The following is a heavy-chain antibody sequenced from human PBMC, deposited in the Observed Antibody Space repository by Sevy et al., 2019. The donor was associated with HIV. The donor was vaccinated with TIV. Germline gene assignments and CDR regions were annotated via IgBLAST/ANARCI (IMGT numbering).Heavy chain of an antibody. CDR2: ISYDGSNK. CDR1: GFTFSSYA. CDR3: ARDLDTAMVTPFDY. J-gene: IGHJ4*02. D-gene: IGHD5-18*01. V-gene: IGHV3-30-3*01. Sequence: GGSLRLSCAASGFTFSSYAMHWDRQAPGKGLEWVAVISYDGSNKYYADSVKGRFTISRDNSKNTLYLQMNSLRAEDTAVYYCARDLDTAMVTPFDYWGQGTLVTVSS.